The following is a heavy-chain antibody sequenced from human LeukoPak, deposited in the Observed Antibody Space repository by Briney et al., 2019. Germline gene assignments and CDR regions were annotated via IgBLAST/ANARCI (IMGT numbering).Heavy chain of an antibody. D-gene: IGHD3-10*01. Sequence: GGSLRLSCAASGFTFSSYGMHWVRQAPGKGLEWVAFIRYDGSNKYYADSVKGRFTISRDNSKNTLYLQMNSLRAEDTAVYYCAKDRPVTTVRGDQDPLYYWGQGTLVTVSS. CDR2: IRYDGSNK. J-gene: IGHJ4*02. V-gene: IGHV3-30*02. CDR1: GFTFSSYG. CDR3: AKDRPVTTVRGDQDPLYY.